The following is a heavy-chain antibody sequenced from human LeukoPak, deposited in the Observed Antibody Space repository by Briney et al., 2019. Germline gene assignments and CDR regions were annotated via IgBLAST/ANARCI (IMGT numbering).Heavy chain of an antibody. D-gene: IGHD6-19*01. CDR3: ARWRAGIAVAVDY. J-gene: IGHJ4*02. CDR2: IGGSGGIS. CDR1: GFTFSSYA. Sequence: PGGSLRLSCAASGFTFSSYAMSWVRQAPGKGLEWVSTIGGSGGISYYADSVKGRFTISRDNSKNTLYLQMNSLRAEDTAVYYCARWRAGIAVAVDYWGQGTLVTVSS. V-gene: IGHV3-23*01.